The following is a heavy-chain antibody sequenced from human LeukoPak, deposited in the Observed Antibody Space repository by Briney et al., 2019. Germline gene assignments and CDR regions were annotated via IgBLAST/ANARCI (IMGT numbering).Heavy chain of an antibody. Sequence: SVKVSCKASGGTFSSYAISWVRQAPGQGLECMGGIIPIFGTANYAQKFQGRVTIPADESTSTAYMELSSLRSEDTAVYYCARVDGGNSGAYFDYWGQGTLVTVSS. V-gene: IGHV1-69*13. CDR1: GGTFSSYA. D-gene: IGHD4-23*01. J-gene: IGHJ4*02. CDR3: ARVDGGNSGAYFDY. CDR2: IIPIFGTA.